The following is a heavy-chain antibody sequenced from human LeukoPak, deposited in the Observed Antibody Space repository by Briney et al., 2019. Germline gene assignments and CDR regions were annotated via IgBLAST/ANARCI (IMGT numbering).Heavy chain of an antibody. Sequence: ASVKVSCKASGYTFTSYGISWVRQAPGQGLEWMGWISAYSGNTNYAQKLQGRVTMTTDTSTSTAYMELRSLRSDDTAVYYCAIIAVAGNVFDYWGQGTLVTVSS. CDR1: GYTFTSYG. CDR3: AIIAVAGNVFDY. CDR2: ISAYSGNT. J-gene: IGHJ4*02. D-gene: IGHD6-19*01. V-gene: IGHV1-18*01.